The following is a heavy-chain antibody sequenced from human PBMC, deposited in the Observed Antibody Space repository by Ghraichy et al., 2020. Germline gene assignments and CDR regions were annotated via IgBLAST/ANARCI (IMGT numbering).Heavy chain of an antibody. CDR2: IYYSGST. Sequence: SETLSLTCTVSGASISSRSYYWGWIRQPPGKGLEWIGSIYYSGSTYYSPSLKSRVTISVDTSKNQFSLKLSSVTAADTAVYYCASGPTYYDILTGYYRGPIDYWGQGTLVTVSS. CDR3: ASGPTYYDILTGYYRGPIDY. CDR1: GASISSRSYY. J-gene: IGHJ4*02. V-gene: IGHV4-39*01. D-gene: IGHD3-9*01.